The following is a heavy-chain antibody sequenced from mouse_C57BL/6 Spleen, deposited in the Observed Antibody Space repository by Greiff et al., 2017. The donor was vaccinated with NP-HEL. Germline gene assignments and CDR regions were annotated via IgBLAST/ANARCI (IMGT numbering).Heavy chain of an antibody. J-gene: IGHJ3*01. CDR1: GYTFTSYW. CDR3: ATYYSNYGGFAY. V-gene: IGHV1-69*01. Sequence: QVQLQQPGAELVMPGASVKLSCKASGYTFTSYWMHWVKQRPGQGLEWIGEIDPSDGYTNYTQKFKGKSTLTVDKSSSTAYMQLSSLTSEDSAVYYCATYYSNYGGFAYWGQGTLVTVSA. CDR2: IDPSDGYT. D-gene: IGHD2-5*01.